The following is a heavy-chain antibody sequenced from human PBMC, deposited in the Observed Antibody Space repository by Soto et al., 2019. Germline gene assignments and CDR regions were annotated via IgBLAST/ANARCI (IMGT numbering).Heavy chain of an antibody. CDR2: ISSSSSYI. Sequence: GGSLRLSCAASGFTFSSYSMNWVRQAPGKGLEWVSSISSSSSYIYYADSVKGRFTISRDNAKNSLYLQMNSLRAEDTAVYYCAREGDYGDYDFDYWGQGTLVTVSS. J-gene: IGHJ4*02. CDR1: GFTFSSYS. D-gene: IGHD4-17*01. CDR3: AREGDYGDYDFDY. V-gene: IGHV3-21*01.